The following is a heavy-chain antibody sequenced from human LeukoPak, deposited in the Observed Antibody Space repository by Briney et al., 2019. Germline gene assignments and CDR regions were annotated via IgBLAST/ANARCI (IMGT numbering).Heavy chain of an antibody. CDR3: ARDPDTSSKVDY. D-gene: IGHD2-2*01. V-gene: IGHV3-7*03. Sequence: PGGSLRLSCAASGFTFSNYWMSWVRQAPGKGLEWVANIKQDGSEKYYVDSEKGRFTISRDNAKNSLYLQMNSLRADDTAVYYCARDPDTSSKVDYWGQGTLVTVSS. J-gene: IGHJ4*02. CDR2: IKQDGSEK. CDR1: GFTFSNYW.